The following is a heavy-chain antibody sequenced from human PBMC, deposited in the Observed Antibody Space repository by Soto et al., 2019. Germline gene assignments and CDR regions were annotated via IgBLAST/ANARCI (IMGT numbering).Heavy chain of an antibody. V-gene: IGHV4-39*07. D-gene: IGHD3-22*01. CDR2: IYYSGST. Sequence: SETLSLTCTVSGGSISSSSYYWGWIRQPPGKGLEWIGSIYYSGSTYYNPSLKSRVTISVDTSKNQFSLKLSSVTAADTAVYYCARDFHYYDSSGYYQSHLDYWGQGTLVTVSS. CDR1: GGSISSSSYY. J-gene: IGHJ4*02. CDR3: ARDFHYYDSSGYYQSHLDY.